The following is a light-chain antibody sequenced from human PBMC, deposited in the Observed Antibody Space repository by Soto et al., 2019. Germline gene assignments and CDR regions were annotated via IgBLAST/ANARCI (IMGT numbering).Light chain of an antibody. Sequence: EIVLTQSPGNLSLSPGERATLSCRASQSVSSNYLAWYQQKPGQAPRLLIYGASNRATGIPDRFSGSGSGTDFTLTISRLEPEDFAVFFCQHYDSPPPTFGQGTKVEIK. J-gene: IGKJ1*01. CDR3: QHYDSPPPT. V-gene: IGKV3-20*01. CDR1: QSVSSNY. CDR2: GAS.